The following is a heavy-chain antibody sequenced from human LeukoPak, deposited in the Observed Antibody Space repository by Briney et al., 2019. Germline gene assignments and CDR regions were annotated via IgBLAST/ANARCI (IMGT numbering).Heavy chain of an antibody. CDR2: IWYDGSNK. V-gene: IGHV3-33*08. CDR1: GFTFSSSA. Sequence: GGSLRLSCAASGFTFSSSAMSWVRQAPGKGLEWVAVIWYDGSNKYYADSVKGRFTISRDNSKNTLYLQMNSLRAEDTAVYYCARDYLSGSYFHGAFDIWGQGTMVTVSS. J-gene: IGHJ3*02. D-gene: IGHD1-26*01. CDR3: ARDYLSGSYFHGAFDI.